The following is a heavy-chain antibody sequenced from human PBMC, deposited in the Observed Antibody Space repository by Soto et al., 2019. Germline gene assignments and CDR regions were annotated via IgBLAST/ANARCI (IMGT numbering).Heavy chain of an antibody. Sequence: QVQVVQSGPEVRTPGASVRVSCETSGYTFTSHYLHWMRQAPGQGLEWMGIVNPADGTTGHAQKYQGRLIMSRDTSTRTVYMELTSLTSEDTGFYYCARDARRDRVGADLRDVFDIWGQGTVVTVSS. V-gene: IGHV1-46*01. CDR2: VNPADGTT. J-gene: IGHJ3*02. D-gene: IGHD1-26*01. CDR1: GYTFTSHY. CDR3: ARDARRDRVGADLRDVFDI.